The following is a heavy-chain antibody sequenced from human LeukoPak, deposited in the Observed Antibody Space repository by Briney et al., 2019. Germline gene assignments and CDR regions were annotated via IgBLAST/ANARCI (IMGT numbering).Heavy chain of an antibody. V-gene: IGHV4-39*01. J-gene: IGHJ6*02. CDR3: ARLGGSGNYYNGYYYYAMDV. CDR1: GGSISSTSYY. CDR2: VYYSGIT. Sequence: SETLSLTCSVSGGSISSTSYYWGWIRQPPGKGLEWIGSVYYSGITYYNPSLRSRVTISVDTSKNQFSLKLSSVTAADTAVYYCARLGGSGNYYNGYYYYAMDVWGQGTTVTVFS. D-gene: IGHD3-10*01.